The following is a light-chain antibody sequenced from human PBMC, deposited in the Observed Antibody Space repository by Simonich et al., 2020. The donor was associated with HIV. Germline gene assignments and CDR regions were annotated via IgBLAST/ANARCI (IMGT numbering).Light chain of an antibody. CDR3: QQYYSTPPT. V-gene: IGKV4-1*01. CDR2: WAS. J-gene: IGKJ1*01. Sequence: DIVMTQSPDSLAVSLGERATINCKSSQSILYSSHNKNYLAWYQQKPGQPPKLLIYWASTRESGVPDRFSGSESGTDFTLTISSLQAEDVAVYSCQQYYSTPPTFGQGTKVEIK. CDR1: QSILYSSHNKNY.